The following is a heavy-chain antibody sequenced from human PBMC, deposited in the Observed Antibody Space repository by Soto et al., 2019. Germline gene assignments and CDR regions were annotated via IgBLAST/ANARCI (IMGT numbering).Heavy chain of an antibody. CDR2: ISYSGST. D-gene: IGHD5-12*01. CDR1: GGYINSYY. CDR3: ARTYSGYYFDY. Sequence: QVQLQESGPGLVQPSETLSLSCTVSGGYINSYYWSWIRQPPGKGLEWIGYISYSGSTNYNPSLRSRVTISVDTSRNQFSLKLSSVTAADTAVYYCARTYSGYYFDYWGQGTLVTVSS. V-gene: IGHV4-59*08. J-gene: IGHJ4*02.